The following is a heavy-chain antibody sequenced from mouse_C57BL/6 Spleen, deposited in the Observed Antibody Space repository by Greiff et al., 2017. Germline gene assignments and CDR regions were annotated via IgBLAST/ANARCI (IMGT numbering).Heavy chain of an antibody. D-gene: IGHD1-1*01. V-gene: IGHV1-50*01. Sequence: QVQLQQPGAELVKPGASVKLSCKASGYTFTSYWMQWVKQRPGQGLEWIGEIDPSDSYTNYNQKFKGKATLTVDTSSSTAYMQLSSLTSEDSAVYYCAYYGSSSWFAYWSQGTLVTVSA. CDR3: AYYGSSSWFAY. J-gene: IGHJ3*01. CDR2: IDPSDSYT. CDR1: GYTFTSYW.